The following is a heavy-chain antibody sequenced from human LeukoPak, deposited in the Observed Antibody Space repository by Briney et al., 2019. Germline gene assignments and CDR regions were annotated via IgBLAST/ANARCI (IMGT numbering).Heavy chain of an antibody. CDR1: EFTFSHHW. CDR3: ARDYGGSSPFDY. CDR2: IKQDGSET. D-gene: IGHD4-23*01. J-gene: IGHJ4*02. Sequence: GGSLRLSCAASEFTFSHHWMTWVRQAPGKGLELVANIKQDGSETYYVDSVKGRFTISRDNAKNSLYLQMNSLRAEDTAVYYCARDYGGSSPFDYWGQGTLVTVSS. V-gene: IGHV3-7*01.